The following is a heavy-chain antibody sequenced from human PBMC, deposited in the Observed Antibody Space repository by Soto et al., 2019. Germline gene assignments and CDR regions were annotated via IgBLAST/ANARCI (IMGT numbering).Heavy chain of an antibody. CDR2: IYYSGST. CDR3: ARHDPDIVVVPAAIDY. D-gene: IGHD2-2*01. J-gene: IGHJ4*02. CDR1: GGSISSSSYY. V-gene: IGHV4-39*01. Sequence: QLQLQESGPGLVKPSETLSLTCTVSGGSISSSSYYWGWIRQPPGKGLEWIGSIYYSGSTYYNPSLKSRVTISVDPSKNQSSLKLSSVTAADTAVYYCARHDPDIVVVPAAIDYWGQGTLVTVSS.